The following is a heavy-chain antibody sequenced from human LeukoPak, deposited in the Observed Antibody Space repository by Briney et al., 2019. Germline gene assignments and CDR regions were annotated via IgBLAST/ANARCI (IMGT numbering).Heavy chain of an antibody. V-gene: IGHV4-4*07. D-gene: IGHD3-10*01. Sequence: SETLSLTCTVSGGSITNFYWNWIRQPAGKGLEWIGRVYKSGDTNYNPSLKSRVTISVDTSKNDFSLKLSSVTAADTAVYYCARDHFYNSGGGMEDGFDIWGQGTMVTVSS. J-gene: IGHJ3*02. CDR3: ARDHFYNSGGGMEDGFDI. CDR2: VYKSGDT. CDR1: GGSITNFY.